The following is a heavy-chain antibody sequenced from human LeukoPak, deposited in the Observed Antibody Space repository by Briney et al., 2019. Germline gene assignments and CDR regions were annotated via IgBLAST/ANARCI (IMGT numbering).Heavy chain of an antibody. Sequence: PSGTLSLTCAVSGGSISSSNWWSWVRQPPGKGLEWIGEIYHSGSTNYNPSLKSRVTISVDKSKNQFSLKLSSVTAADTAVYYCAGDYGDYEGVSDIWGQGTKVTVSS. CDR2: IYHSGST. D-gene: IGHD4-17*01. CDR1: GGSISSSNW. J-gene: IGHJ3*02. V-gene: IGHV4-4*02. CDR3: AGDYGDYEGVSDI.